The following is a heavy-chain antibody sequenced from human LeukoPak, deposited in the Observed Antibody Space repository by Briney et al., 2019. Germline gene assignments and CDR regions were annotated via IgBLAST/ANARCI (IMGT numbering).Heavy chain of an antibody. CDR2: IYYSGST. CDR1: GGSICSYY. Sequence: SETLSLTCTVSGGSICSYYWSWIRQPPGKGLEWIGYIYYSGSTNYNPSLKSRVTISVDTSKNQFSLKLSSVTAADTAVYYCARVPYSSSSLYYYYYYMDVWGKGTTVTVSS. V-gene: IGHV4-59*01. D-gene: IGHD6-6*01. CDR3: ARVPYSSSSLYYYYYYMDV. J-gene: IGHJ6*03.